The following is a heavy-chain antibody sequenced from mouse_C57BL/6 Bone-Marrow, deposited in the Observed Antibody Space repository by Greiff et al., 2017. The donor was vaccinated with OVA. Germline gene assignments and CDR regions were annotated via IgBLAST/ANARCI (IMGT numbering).Heavy chain of an antibody. D-gene: IGHD2-4*01. CDR3: AKYDYGFDD. J-gene: IGHJ2*01. Sequence: EVQLQQSGPVLVKPGASVKMSCKASGYTFTDYYMNWVKQSHGKSLEWIGVINPYNGGTSYNQKFKGKATLTVDKSSSTAYMELNSLTSEDSAVYYCAKYDYGFDDWGQGTTLTVSS. CDR1: GYTFTDYY. V-gene: IGHV1-19*01. CDR2: INPYNGGT.